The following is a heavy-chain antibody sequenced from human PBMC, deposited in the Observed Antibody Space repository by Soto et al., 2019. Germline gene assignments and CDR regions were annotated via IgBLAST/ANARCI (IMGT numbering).Heavy chain of an antibody. V-gene: IGHV3-74*01. J-gene: IGHJ6*02. CDR3: ARERGHYGMYV. CDR1: GFTFSSYW. Sequence: EVQLVESGGGLVQPGGSLRLSCAASGFTFSSYWMHWFRQAPVKGLVWVSRINSDGSSTSYADSVKGRFTISRDNAKNTLYLQMNSLRAEDTAVDYCARERGHYGMYVWGQGTTVTVSS. CDR2: INSDGSST.